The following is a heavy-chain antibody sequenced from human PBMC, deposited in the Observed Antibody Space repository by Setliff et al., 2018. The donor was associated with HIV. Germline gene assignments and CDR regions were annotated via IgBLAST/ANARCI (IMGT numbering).Heavy chain of an antibody. Sequence: ASVKVSCKASGYTFTGYYMHWVRQAPGQGLEWMGWINPNSGGTNYAQKFQGRVTMTRDTSISTAYMELSRLRSEDTAVYYCATDRILGYCSSTSCSNAFDIWGQGTMVTVS. CDR2: INPNSGGT. V-gene: IGHV1-2*02. J-gene: IGHJ3*02. CDR3: ATDRILGYCSSTSCSNAFDI. CDR1: GYTFTGYY. D-gene: IGHD2-2*01.